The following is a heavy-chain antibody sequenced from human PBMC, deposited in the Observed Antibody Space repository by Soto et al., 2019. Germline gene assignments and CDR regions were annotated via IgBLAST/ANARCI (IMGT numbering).Heavy chain of an antibody. D-gene: IGHD2-2*01. J-gene: IGHJ6*02. CDR2: INPNSGGT. CDR1: GYTFTGYY. V-gene: IGHV1-2*04. Sequence: GASVKVSCKASGYTFTGYYMHWVRQAPGQGLEWMGWINPNSGGTNYAQKFQGWVTMTRDTSISTAYMELSRLRSDDTAVYYCARGECFSTSCSKTSYYYYGMDVWGQGTTVTVSS. CDR3: ARGECFSTSCSKTSYYYYGMDV.